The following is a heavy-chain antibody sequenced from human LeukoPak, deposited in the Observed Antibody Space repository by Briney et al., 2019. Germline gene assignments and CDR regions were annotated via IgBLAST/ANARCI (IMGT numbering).Heavy chain of an antibody. J-gene: IGHJ6*04. CDR3: ARDSRFDYYGSGSYCMDV. V-gene: IGHV1-69*13. CDR1: GDTFSSYA. Sequence: ASVKVSCKASGDTFSSYAISWVRQAPGQGLEWMGRIIPIFGTANYAQKFQGSVMTTADESTRTAYMELSSLRSEDTAVYFCARDSRFDYYGSGSYCMDVWGKGTTVTISS. D-gene: IGHD3-10*01. CDR2: IIPIFGTA.